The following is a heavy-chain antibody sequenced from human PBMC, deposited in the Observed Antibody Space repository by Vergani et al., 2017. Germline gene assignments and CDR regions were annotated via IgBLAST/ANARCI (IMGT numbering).Heavy chain of an antibody. V-gene: IGHV4-4*03. CDR3: ATSGYRRWGYYFDY. CDR2: ICHTEDT. Sequence: QAQLQESGPGLVKPPGTLSLTCAVSGDSISSNNFWTWVRQPPGKGLEWIGEICHTEDTKYSPSLKSRVTVSVDESRNLFSLRLNSVTAADTAVYYCATSGYRRWGYYFDYWGQGILVTVSS. J-gene: IGHJ4*02. CDR1: GDSISSNNF. D-gene: IGHD2-2*02.